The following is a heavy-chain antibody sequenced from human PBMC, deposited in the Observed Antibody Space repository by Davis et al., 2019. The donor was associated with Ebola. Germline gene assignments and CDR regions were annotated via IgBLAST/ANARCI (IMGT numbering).Heavy chain of an antibody. J-gene: IGHJ4*02. CDR1: GYSFTMYW. Sequence: KVSCKASGYSFTMYWISWVRQMPGKGLAWMETIDPSDSHTKKSPSFQDHVTISADKSISTVYLQWSRLKASDTAMYYCARVNYASGSYSLDSWGQGTLVTVSS. CDR2: IDPSDSHT. V-gene: IGHV5-10-1*01. CDR3: ARVNYASGSYSLDS. D-gene: IGHD3-10*01.